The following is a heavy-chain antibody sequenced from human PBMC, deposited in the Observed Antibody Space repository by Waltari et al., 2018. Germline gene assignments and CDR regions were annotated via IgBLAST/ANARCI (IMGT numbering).Heavy chain of an antibody. CDR1: GGTFSSYT. CDR2: IIPILGIA. J-gene: IGHJ2*01. V-gene: IGHV1-69*02. Sequence: QVQLVQSGAEVKKPGSSVKVSCKASGGTFSSYTISWVRQAPGQGLEWMGRIIPILGIANYAQKFQGIVTITADKSTSTAYMELSSLRSEDTALYYCARATVTTGVWYFDLWGRGTLVTVSS. D-gene: IGHD4-17*01. CDR3: ARATVTTGVWYFDL.